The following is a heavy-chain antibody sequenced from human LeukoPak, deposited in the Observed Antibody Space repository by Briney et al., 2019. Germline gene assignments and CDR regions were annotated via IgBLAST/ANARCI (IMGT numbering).Heavy chain of an antibody. D-gene: IGHD3-22*01. CDR2: INPNSGAT. J-gene: IGHJ4*02. CDR1: GYSFADYY. CDR3: ARGTIHYYDSSGYPYYFDY. V-gene: IGHV1-2*02. Sequence: ASVKVSCKASGYSFADYYMHWVRQAPGQGLEWMGWINPNSGATDYAQKFQGRVTMTRDTSISMAYMELNSLRSDDTAVYYCARGTIHYYDSSGYPYYFDYWGQGTLVTVSS.